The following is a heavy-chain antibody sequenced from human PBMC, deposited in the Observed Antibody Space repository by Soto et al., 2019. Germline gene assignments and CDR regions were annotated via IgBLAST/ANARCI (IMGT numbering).Heavy chain of an antibody. Sequence: QLQLQESGPGLVKPSETLSLTCTVSGGSISSSSYYWGWIRQPPGKGLEWIGSIYYSGSTYYNPSLKSRVTISVDTSKNQFSLKLSSVTAADTAVYYCNGYCSAGSCYSGYSGMAYMDVWGKGTTVTVSS. CDR3: NGYCSAGSCYSGYSGMAYMDV. CDR1: GGSISSSSYY. V-gene: IGHV4-39*01. CDR2: IYYSGST. D-gene: IGHD2-15*01. J-gene: IGHJ6*03.